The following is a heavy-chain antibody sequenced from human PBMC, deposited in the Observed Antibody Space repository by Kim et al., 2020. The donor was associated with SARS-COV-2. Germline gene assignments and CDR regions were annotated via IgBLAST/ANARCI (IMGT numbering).Heavy chain of an antibody. Sequence: GGSLRLSCAASGFTFSSYAMSWVRQAPGKGLEWVSAISGSGGSTYYADSVKGRLTISRDNSKITLYLQMNSLRAEDTAVYYCAKVGLWLVYYFDYWGQGTLVTVSS. CDR2: ISGSGGST. D-gene: IGHD6-19*01. CDR1: GFTFSSYA. CDR3: AKVGLWLVYYFDY. J-gene: IGHJ4*02. V-gene: IGHV3-23*01.